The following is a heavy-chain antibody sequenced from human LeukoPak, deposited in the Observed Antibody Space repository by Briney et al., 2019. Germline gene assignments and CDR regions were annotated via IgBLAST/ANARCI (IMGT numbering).Heavy chain of an antibody. D-gene: IGHD7-27*01. Sequence: ASVKVSCKASGYTFTSYDFNWVRQATGQRPEWMGWMSPNSGDTGYAQKFQDRITMTRNTSISTAYMELSSLRSDDTAVYYCARGPPNWGYDYWGPGTLVTVSS. CDR2: MSPNSGDT. J-gene: IGHJ4*02. CDR3: ARGPPNWGYDY. CDR1: GYTFTSYD. V-gene: IGHV1-8*01.